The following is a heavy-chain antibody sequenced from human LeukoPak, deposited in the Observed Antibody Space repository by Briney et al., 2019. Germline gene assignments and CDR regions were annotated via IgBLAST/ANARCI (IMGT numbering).Heavy chain of an antibody. CDR1: GGSISTSY. CDR2: IFYSGST. V-gene: IGHV4-59*12. Sequence: PSETLSLTCTVSGGSISTSYWSWIRQPPGKGLEWIGYIFYSGSTDSNPSLKSRVTISVDMSTNQVSLKLRSVTAADTAVYYCARDPARNLGSGHLDWYFDLWSRGTLVTVSP. D-gene: IGHD3-22*01. CDR3: ARDPARNLGSGHLDWYFDL. J-gene: IGHJ2*01.